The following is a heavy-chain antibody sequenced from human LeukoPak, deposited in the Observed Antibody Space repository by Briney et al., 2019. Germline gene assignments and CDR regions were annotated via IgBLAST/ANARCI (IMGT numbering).Heavy chain of an antibody. CDR2: IIPIFGTA. Sequence: SVKVSCKASGGTFSSYAISWVRQAPGQGLEWMGGIIPIFGTANYAQKFQGRVTITTDESTSTAYMELRSLRSDDTAVYYCARDGSDYYDSSGSGGGAFDIWGQGTMVTVSS. CDR3: ARDGSDYYDSSGSGGGAFDI. CDR1: GGTFSSYA. J-gene: IGHJ3*02. D-gene: IGHD3-22*01. V-gene: IGHV1-69*05.